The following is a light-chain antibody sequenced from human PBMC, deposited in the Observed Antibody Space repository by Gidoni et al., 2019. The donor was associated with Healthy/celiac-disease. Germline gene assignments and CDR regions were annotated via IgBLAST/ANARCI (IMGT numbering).Light chain of an antibody. CDR2: DVS. Sequence: QSALTQPASVSGSPGHSITISCTGTSSDVGGYNYVSWYQHHPGKAPKLMIYDVSNRPSGVSNRCSGSKSGNTASLTISGLQAEDEADYYCSSYTSSSTLGVVFGGGTKLTVL. CDR3: SSYTSSSTLGVV. V-gene: IGLV2-14*03. J-gene: IGLJ2*01. CDR1: SSDVGGYNY.